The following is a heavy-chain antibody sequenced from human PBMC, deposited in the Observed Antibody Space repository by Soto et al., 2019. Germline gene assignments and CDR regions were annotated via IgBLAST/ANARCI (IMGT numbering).Heavy chain of an antibody. V-gene: IGHV1-69*01. J-gene: IGHJ6*02. CDR2: IIPIFGTA. D-gene: IGHD5-12*01. CDR3: GLKPVATTIPSGMDV. Sequence: QVQLVQSGAEVKKPGSSVKVSCKASGGTFSSYAISWVRQAPGQGLEWMGGIIPIFGTANYAQKFQGRVTITADESTRTAYMELSSLRSEDTAVYYCGLKPVATTIPSGMDVWGQGTTVTVSS. CDR1: GGTFSSYA.